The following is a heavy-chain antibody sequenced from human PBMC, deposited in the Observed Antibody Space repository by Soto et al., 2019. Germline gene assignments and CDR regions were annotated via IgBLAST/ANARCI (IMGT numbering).Heavy chain of an antibody. CDR1: GGSISSYY. CDR3: ARSGQQLVPRYFDY. Sequence: LSLTCTVSGGSISSYYWSWIRQPPGKGLEWIGYIYYSGSTNYNPSLKSRVTISVDTSKNQFSLKLSSVTAADTAVYYCARSGQQLVPRYFDYWGQGALVTVSS. V-gene: IGHV4-59*01. D-gene: IGHD6-13*01. J-gene: IGHJ4*02. CDR2: IYYSGST.